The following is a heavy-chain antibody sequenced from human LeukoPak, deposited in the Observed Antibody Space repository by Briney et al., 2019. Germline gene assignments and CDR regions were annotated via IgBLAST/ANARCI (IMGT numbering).Heavy chain of an antibody. Sequence: GGSLRLSCAASGFTFSSYYMTWVRQAPGKGLEWVANINQDGSEKYYVDSVKGRFTISRDNAKNSLYLQMNSLRAEDTALYYCAKDMDVAILTGYYDYWGQGTLVTVSS. J-gene: IGHJ4*02. CDR2: INQDGSEK. D-gene: IGHD3-9*01. CDR3: AKDMDVAILTGYYDY. V-gene: IGHV3-7*03. CDR1: GFTFSSYY.